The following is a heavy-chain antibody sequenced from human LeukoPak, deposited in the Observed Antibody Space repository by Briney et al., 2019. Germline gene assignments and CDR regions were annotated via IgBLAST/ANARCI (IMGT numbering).Heavy chain of an antibody. J-gene: IGHJ4*02. Sequence: GGSLRLSCAASGFTFSTYGMSWVRQAPGKGLEWVSAISGSSDATFYADSVKGRFTASRDNSKNTLHLQMNSLRAEDTAVYFCAKDMVRGYYFDCWGQGTLITVSS. CDR2: ISGSSDAT. CDR3: AKDMVRGYYFDC. D-gene: IGHD3-10*01. V-gene: IGHV3-23*01. CDR1: GFTFSTYG.